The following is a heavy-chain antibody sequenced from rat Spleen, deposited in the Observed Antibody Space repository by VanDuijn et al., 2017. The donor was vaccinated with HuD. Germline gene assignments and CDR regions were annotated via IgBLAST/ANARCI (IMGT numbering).Heavy chain of an antibody. CDR1: GFTFTNHH. J-gene: IGHJ2*01. CDR3: TRGYYFDY. CDR2: ISTGGGNT. V-gene: IGHV5-25*01. Sequence: EVQLVESGGGLVQPGRSLKLSCVVSGFTFTNHHMAWVRQAPTKGLEWVASISTGGGNTYYRDSVKGRFTISRDNAKSTLYLQMDSLRSEDTATYYCTRGYYFDYWGQGVMVTVSS.